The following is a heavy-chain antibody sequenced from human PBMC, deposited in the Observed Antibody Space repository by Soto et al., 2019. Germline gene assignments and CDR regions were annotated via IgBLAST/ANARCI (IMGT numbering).Heavy chain of an antibody. J-gene: IGHJ6*02. CDR3: RSSSRYSTDV. D-gene: IGHD6-13*01. Sequence: QLQLQESGPGLVKPSETLSLRCTVSGGSITSSFYWGWIRQPPGKGLEWIGSIYGTGNTYYSPSLKGRVTISADTSKNQFSLNLISVTAADTAVYYCRSSSRYSTDVWGQGATVTVSS. CDR1: GGSITSSFY. CDR2: IYGTGNT. V-gene: IGHV4-39*01.